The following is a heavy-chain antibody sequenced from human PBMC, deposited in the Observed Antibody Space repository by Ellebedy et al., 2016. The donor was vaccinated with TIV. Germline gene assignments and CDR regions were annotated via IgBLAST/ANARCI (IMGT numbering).Heavy chain of an antibody. Sequence: ESLKISCAAPGFTFSGYDMHWVRQGTGKGLEWVSVIGSAGDTYYAASVKGRFTISRENAQNSLYLQMNSLRDGDTAVYYCARRYCSSTSCHDAFDIWGQGTMVTVSS. J-gene: IGHJ3*02. V-gene: IGHV3-13*01. D-gene: IGHD2-2*01. CDR1: GFTFSGYD. CDR3: ARRYCSSTSCHDAFDI. CDR2: IGSAGDT.